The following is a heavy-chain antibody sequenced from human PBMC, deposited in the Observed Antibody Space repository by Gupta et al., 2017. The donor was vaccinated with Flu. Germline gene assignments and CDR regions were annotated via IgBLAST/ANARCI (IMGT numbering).Heavy chain of an antibody. J-gene: IGHJ5*02. D-gene: IGHD2-2*01. Sequence: HWVRQAPGKGLEWVAVISYDGSNKYYADSVKGRVTISRDNSKNTLYLQMNSLRAEDTAVYYCARDGGYCSSTSCHNWFDPWGQGTLVTVSS. CDR2: ISYDGSNK. CDR3: ARDGGYCSSTSCHNWFDP. V-gene: IGHV3-30-3*01.